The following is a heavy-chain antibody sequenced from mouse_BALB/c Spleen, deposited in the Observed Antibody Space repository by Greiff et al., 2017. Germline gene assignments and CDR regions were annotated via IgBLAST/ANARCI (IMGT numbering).Heavy chain of an antibody. CDR2: IDPANGNT. J-gene: IGHJ3*01. CDR3: ARGDYGYTWFAY. CDR1: GFNIKDTY. V-gene: IGHV14-3*02. Sequence: EVQLQQSGAELVKPGASVKLSCTASGFNIKDTYMHWVKQRPEQGLEWIGRIDPANGNTKYDPKFQGKATITEDTSSNTAYLQLSSLTSEDTAVYYCARGDYGYTWFAYWGQGTLVTVSA. D-gene: IGHD1-2*01.